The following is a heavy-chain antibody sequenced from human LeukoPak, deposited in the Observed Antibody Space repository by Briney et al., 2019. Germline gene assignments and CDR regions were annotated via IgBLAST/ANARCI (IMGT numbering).Heavy chain of an antibody. CDR3: ARGLYTGGWYATFDF. CDR2: IYYSGST. V-gene: IGHV4-59*01. D-gene: IGHD6-19*01. CDR1: GGSISSYY. Sequence: PSETLSLTCTVSGGSISSYYWTWIRQPPGKGLEWIGYIYYSGSTNYNPSLKSRVTISVDTSKNQFSLKLSSVTAADTAVYYCARGLYTGGWYATFDFWGQGTLVTVSS. J-gene: IGHJ4*02.